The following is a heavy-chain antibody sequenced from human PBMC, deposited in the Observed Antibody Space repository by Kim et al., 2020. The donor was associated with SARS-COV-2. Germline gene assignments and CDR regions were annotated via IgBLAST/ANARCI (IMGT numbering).Heavy chain of an antibody. CDR3: ARDQSRITLIVVVRYGMDV. D-gene: IGHD3-22*01. J-gene: IGHJ6*02. V-gene: IGHV3-11*06. Sequence: GRFTIARDNAKNSLYLPMNSLRAEDTAVYYCARDQSRITLIVVVRYGMDVWGQGTTVTVSS.